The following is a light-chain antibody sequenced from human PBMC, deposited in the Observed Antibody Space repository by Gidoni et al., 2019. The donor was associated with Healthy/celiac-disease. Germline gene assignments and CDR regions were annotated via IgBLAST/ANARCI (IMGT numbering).Light chain of an antibody. V-gene: IGLV3-21*04. Sequence: SYVLTQPPSVSVAPGKTARITCGGNNIGSKSGHWYQQKPGQAPVLVIYYDSDRPSGIPERFSGSNSGNTATLTISRVEAGDEADYYCQVWDSNSDQGVFGGGTKLTVL. CDR2: YDS. CDR1: NIGSKS. CDR3: QVWDSNSDQGV. J-gene: IGLJ3*02.